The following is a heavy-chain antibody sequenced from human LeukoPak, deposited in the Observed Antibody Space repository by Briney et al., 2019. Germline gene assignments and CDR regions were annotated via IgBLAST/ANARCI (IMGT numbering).Heavy chain of an antibody. V-gene: IGHV3-11*04. J-gene: IGHJ4*02. CDR2: ISNSGSAI. D-gene: IGHD3-22*01. CDR3: ARQVPFYYDSSGPFAS. Sequence: GGSLRLSCAASGFTFSDYYMSWIRQAPGKGLEWVSYISNSGSAIYYADSVKGRFTISRDNAKNSLHLQMNSLRAEDTAVYYCARQVPFYYDSSGPFASWGQGTLVIVSS. CDR1: GFTFSDYY.